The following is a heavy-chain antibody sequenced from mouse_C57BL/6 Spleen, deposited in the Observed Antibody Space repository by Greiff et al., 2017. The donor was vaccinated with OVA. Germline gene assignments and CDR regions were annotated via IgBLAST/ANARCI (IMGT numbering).Heavy chain of an antibody. Sequence: VKLVESGPGLVQPSQSLSITCTVSGFSLTSYGVHWVRQSPGKGLEWLGVIWRGGSTDYNAAFMSRLSITKDNSKSQVFFKMNSLQADDTAIYYCAKNGGTHYYAMDYWGQGTSVTVSS. CDR2: IWRGGST. CDR3: AKNGGTHYYAMDY. V-gene: IGHV2-5*01. D-gene: IGHD3-3*01. J-gene: IGHJ4*01. CDR1: GFSLTSYG.